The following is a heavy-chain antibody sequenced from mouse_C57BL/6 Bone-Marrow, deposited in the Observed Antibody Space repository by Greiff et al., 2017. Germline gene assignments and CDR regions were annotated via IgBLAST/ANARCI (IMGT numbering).Heavy chain of an antibody. Sequence: QVQLQQPGAELVKPGASVKLSCKASGYTFTSYWMHWVKQRPGQGLEWIGMIHPNSGSTNSNEKFKSKATLTVDKSSSTAYMQLSSLTSEDSAVYYCARHRSFFDYWGQGTTLTVSS. CDR2: IHPNSGST. J-gene: IGHJ2*01. CDR3: ARHRSFFDY. CDR1: GYTFTSYW. D-gene: IGHD2-14*01. V-gene: IGHV1-64*01.